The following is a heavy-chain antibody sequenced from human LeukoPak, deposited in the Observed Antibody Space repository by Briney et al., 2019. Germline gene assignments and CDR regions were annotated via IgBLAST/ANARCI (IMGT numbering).Heavy chain of an antibody. CDR1: GFTVSSNY. V-gene: IGHV3-53*01. CDR3: AKRRQSGIGSLYYFDS. J-gene: IGHJ4*02. Sequence: GGSLRLSCAASGFTVSSNYMSWVRQAPGMRLEWVSAISTSGDSTYYTDSVKGRFTISRDNSKNTLYLQMNSLAAEDTAIYFCAKRRQSGIGSLYYFDSWGQGTLVTVSS. CDR2: ISTSGDST. D-gene: IGHD1-14*01.